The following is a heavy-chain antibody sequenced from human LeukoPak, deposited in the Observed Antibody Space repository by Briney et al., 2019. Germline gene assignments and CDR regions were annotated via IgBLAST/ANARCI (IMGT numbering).Heavy chain of an antibody. Sequence: PSETLSLTRALYGGSFSGYYWSWIRQPPGKGLEWIGEINHSGSTNYNPSLKSRVTISVDTSKNQFSLKLSSVTAADTAVYYCARRVTVTTLRYFDYWGQGTLVTVSS. V-gene: IGHV4-34*01. D-gene: IGHD4-17*01. J-gene: IGHJ4*02. CDR1: GGSFSGYY. CDR2: INHSGST. CDR3: ARRVTVTTLRYFDY.